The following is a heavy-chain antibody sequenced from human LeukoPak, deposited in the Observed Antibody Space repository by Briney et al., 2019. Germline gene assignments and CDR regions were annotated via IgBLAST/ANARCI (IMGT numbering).Heavy chain of an antibody. CDR2: IYTSGST. V-gene: IGHV4-61*02. CDR1: GGSISSCSYY. J-gene: IGHJ4*02. Sequence: PSETLSLTCTVSGGSISSCSYYWSWIRQPAGKGLEWIGRIYTSGSTNYNPSLKSRVTISVDTSKNQFSLKLSSVTAADTAVYYCARDPGSGWYGVDYWGQGTLVTVSS. CDR3: ARDPGSGWYGVDY. D-gene: IGHD6-19*01.